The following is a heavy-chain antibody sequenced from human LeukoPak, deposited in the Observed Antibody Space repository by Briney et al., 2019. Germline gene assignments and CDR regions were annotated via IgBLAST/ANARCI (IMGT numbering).Heavy chain of an antibody. V-gene: IGHV4-4*07. Sequence: SETLSLTCTVSGGSISSYYWSWIRQPAGKGLEWIGRIYTSGSTNYNPSLKSRVTMSVDTSKNQFSLKLSSVTAADTAVYYCARDPARPHIAVAGTDYWGQGTLVTVSS. CDR2: IYTSGST. CDR3: ARDPARPHIAVAGTDY. J-gene: IGHJ4*02. CDR1: GGSISSYY. D-gene: IGHD6-19*01.